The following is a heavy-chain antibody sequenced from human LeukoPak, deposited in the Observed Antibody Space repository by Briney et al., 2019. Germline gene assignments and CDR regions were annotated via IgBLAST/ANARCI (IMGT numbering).Heavy chain of an antibody. CDR2: TNQDGSEK. Sequence: PGGSLRLSWAASGFTFSAYSMNWVRQAPGKGLEWVANTNQDGSEKYYADSVKGRFTISRDNAKNSLYLQMNGLRAEDTAVYYCAKQLSSNANWGQGTLVTVSS. D-gene: IGHD5-18*01. J-gene: IGHJ4*02. CDR3: AKQLSSNAN. CDR1: GFTFSAYS. V-gene: IGHV3-7*01.